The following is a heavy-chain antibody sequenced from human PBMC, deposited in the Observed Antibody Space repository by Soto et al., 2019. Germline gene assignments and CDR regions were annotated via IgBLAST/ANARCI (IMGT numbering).Heavy chain of an antibody. D-gene: IGHD6-13*01. V-gene: IGHV4-31*02. J-gene: IGHJ6*02. CDR2: IYYSGST. CDR3: ARDSRGIAAAGTYYYYGMDV. Sequence: YWSWIRQHPGKGLEWIGYIYYSGSTYYNPSLKSRVTISVDTSKNQFSLKLSSVTAADTAVYYCARDSRGIAAAGTYYYYGMDVWGQGTTVTVSS. CDR1: Y.